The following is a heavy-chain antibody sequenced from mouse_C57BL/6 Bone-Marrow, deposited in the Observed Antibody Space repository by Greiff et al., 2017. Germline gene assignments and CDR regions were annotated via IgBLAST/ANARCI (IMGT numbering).Heavy chain of an antibody. CDR1: GYAFTNYL. V-gene: IGHV1-54*01. Sequence: QVQLQQSGAELVRPGTSVKVSCKASGYAFTNYLIEWVKQRPGQGLEWIGVINPGSGGTNYNEKFKGKATLTADKSSSTAYMQLSSLTSEDSAVYFCARRGDYGSPGFDYWGQGTLVTVSA. CDR3: ARRGDYGSPGFDY. CDR2: INPGSGGT. J-gene: IGHJ3*01. D-gene: IGHD1-1*01.